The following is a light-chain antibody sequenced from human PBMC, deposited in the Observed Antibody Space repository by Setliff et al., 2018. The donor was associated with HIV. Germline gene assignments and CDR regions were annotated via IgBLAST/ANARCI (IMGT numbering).Light chain of an antibody. CDR2: EVS. Sequence: QSALTQPASVSGSPGQSITISCTGISSDVGGYNYVSWYQQHPGKAPKVMIYEVSNRPSGVSNRFSGSKSGNTASLTISGLQAEDEADYHCTSYTSSYTLVFGTGTKGHRP. CDR3: TSYTSSYTLV. CDR1: SSDVGGYNY. J-gene: IGLJ1*01. V-gene: IGLV2-14*01.